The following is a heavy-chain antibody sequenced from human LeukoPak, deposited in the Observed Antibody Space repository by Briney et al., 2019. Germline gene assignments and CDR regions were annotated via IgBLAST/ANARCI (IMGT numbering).Heavy chain of an antibody. CDR3: ARQMTSTRLFDS. CDR2: IGSDGTKK. CDR1: GYSFTSYW. V-gene: IGHV3-30*19. D-gene: IGHD5/OR15-5a*01. J-gene: IGHJ4*02. Sequence: GESLKISCKGSGYSFTSYWIGWVRQSPDKGLEWVALIGSDGTKKYYADSVQGRFTVSRENSKNTLFLQMNTLRADDTAVYFCARQMTSTRLFDSWGQGTLVTVSS.